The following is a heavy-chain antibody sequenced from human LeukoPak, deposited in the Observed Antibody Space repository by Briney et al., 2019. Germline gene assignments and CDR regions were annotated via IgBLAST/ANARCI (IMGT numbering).Heavy chain of an antibody. CDR1: GYTFTSYY. D-gene: IGHD6-13*01. Sequence: GASVKVSCKASGYTFTSYYMHWVRQAPGQGLEWMGIINPSGGSTSYAQKFQGRVTMTRDMSTSTVYMELSSLRSEDTAVYYCARDSKVRVKGIAAAGSSLDYWGQGTLVTVSS. CDR2: INPSGGST. J-gene: IGHJ4*02. CDR3: ARDSKVRVKGIAAAGSSLDY. V-gene: IGHV1-46*01.